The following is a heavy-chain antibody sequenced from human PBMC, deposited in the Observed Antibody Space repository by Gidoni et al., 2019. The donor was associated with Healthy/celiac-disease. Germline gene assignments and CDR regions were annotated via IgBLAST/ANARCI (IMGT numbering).Heavy chain of an antibody. V-gene: IGHV4-39*01. Sequence: QLQLPESGPGLVKPSETLSLSCTVSGGSISISSYYWGWIRQPPGKGLEWIGSIYYSGSTYDNPSLKSRVTISVDTSKNKFSLKLSAVTAADTAVYYCARHLSLGVPARTCFDPWGQGTLVTVSS. D-gene: IGHD2-2*01. J-gene: IGHJ5*02. CDR3: ARHLSLGVPARTCFDP. CDR2: IYYSGST. CDR1: GGSISISSYY.